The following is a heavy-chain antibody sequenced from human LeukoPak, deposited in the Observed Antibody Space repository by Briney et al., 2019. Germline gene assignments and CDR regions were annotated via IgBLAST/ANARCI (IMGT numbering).Heavy chain of an antibody. CDR3: AKDQGGRPSTSCHDCYYGMDV. CDR2: ISYDGSNK. D-gene: IGHD2-2*01. J-gene: IGHJ6*04. Sequence: GGSLRLSCAASGFTFSSYGMHWVRQAPGKGLEWVAVISYDGSNKYYADSVKGRFTISRDNSKNTLYLQMNSLRAEDTAVYYCAKDQGGRPSTSCHDCYYGMDVWGKGTTVTVSS. CDR1: GFTFSSYG. V-gene: IGHV3-30*18.